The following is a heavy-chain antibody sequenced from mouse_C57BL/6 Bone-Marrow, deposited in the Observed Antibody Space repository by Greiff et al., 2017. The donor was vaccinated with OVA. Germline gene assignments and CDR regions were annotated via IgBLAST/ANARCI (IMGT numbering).Heavy chain of an antibody. CDR1: GFTFSDYG. Sequence: EVNLVESGGGLVQPGGSLKLSCAASGFTFSDYGMAWVRQAPRKGLEWVAIISNLGYSTYYADTLTGRFTISRENAKNTLYLEMSSLRSEDTAMYYCARNDDYDRGFAYWGQGTLVTVSA. V-gene: IGHV5-15*01. D-gene: IGHD2-4*01. J-gene: IGHJ3*01. CDR2: ISNLGYST. CDR3: ARNDDYDRGFAY.